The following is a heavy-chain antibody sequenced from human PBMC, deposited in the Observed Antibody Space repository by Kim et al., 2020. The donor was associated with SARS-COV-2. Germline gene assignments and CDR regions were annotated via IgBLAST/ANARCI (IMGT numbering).Heavy chain of an antibody. CDR1: GYTLTELS. CDR2: FDPEDGET. Sequence: ASVKVSCKVSGYTLTELSMHWVRQAPGKGLEWMGGFDPEDGETIYAQKFQGRVTMTEDTSTDTDYMELSSLRSEDTAVYYCATAPVVVVGWWFDPWGQGTLVTVSS. D-gene: IGHD2-15*01. V-gene: IGHV1-24*01. CDR3: ATAPVVVVGWWFDP. J-gene: IGHJ5*02.